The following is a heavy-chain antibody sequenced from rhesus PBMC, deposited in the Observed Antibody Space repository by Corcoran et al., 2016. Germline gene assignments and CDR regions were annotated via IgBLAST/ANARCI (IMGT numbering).Heavy chain of an antibody. CDR1: GCSITSNY. Sequence: QLQLQESGPGLVKPSETLSLTCAVSGCSITSNYWSWIRQPPGKGLEWIVRISGSGGTTDNHPPLKMRVTISTDASKNQFSRELSSVTAAATAVYYCAGAGAGRGYSYSFDYWGQGVLVTVSS. D-gene: IGHD5-12*01. CDR2: ISGSGGTT. J-gene: IGHJ4*01. V-gene: IGHV4-173*01. CDR3: AGAGAGRGYSYSFDY.